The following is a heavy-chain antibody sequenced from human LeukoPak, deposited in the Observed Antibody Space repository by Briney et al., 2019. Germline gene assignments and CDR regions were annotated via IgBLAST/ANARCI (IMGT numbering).Heavy chain of an antibody. CDR1: GGSISSGGYS. J-gene: IGHJ5*02. CDR2: IYHSGST. Sequence: SETLSLTCAVSGGSISSGGYSWSWIRQPPGKGLEWIGYIYHSGSTYYNPSLKSRVTISVDTSKNQFSLKLSSVTAADTAVYYCASAYGDYINWFDPWGQGTLVTVSS. CDR3: ASAYGDYINWFDP. V-gene: IGHV4-30-2*05. D-gene: IGHD4-17*01.